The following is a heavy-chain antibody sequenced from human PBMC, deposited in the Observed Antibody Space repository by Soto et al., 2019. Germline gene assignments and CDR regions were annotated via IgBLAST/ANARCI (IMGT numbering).Heavy chain of an antibody. V-gene: IGHV1-69*13. Sequence: SVKVSCKASGYTFTSYYMHWVRQAPGQGLEWMGGIIPIFGTANYAQKFQGRVTITADESTSTAYMELSSLRSEDTAVYYCAQSDGGYYYYGMDVWGQGTTVTVSS. CDR1: GYTFTSYY. CDR2: IIPIFGTA. CDR3: AQSDGGYYYYGMDV. J-gene: IGHJ6*02. D-gene: IGHD2-21*02.